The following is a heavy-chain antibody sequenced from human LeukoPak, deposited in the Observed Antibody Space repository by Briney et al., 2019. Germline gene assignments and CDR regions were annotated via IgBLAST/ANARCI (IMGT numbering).Heavy chain of an antibody. J-gene: IGHJ3*02. CDR2: ISNDGRNK. Sequence: PGRSLRLSCAASGFTFSSYSMRWVRQAPGKGLXXXXXISNDGRNKYYADSVKGRFTISRDNSKNTLYLQMDSLRTEDTAVHYCAREDGNFHDAFDIWGQGTMVTVSS. D-gene: IGHD1-7*01. CDR1: GFTFSSYS. V-gene: IGHV3-30*04. CDR3: AREDGNFHDAFDI.